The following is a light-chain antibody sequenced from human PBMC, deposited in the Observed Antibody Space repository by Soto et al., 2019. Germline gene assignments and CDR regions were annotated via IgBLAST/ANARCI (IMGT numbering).Light chain of an antibody. J-gene: IGKJ1*01. CDR3: QQYRSWPRT. CDR2: GAS. CDR1: QSVDIN. V-gene: IGKV3-15*01. Sequence: EIVLTQSPATLSVCPGERVTLSCRASQSVDINLAWYQQKPGQAPRLLIYGASTRATDMPGRFSGRGAGAELTLTISSLQSEDFAVYYCQQYRSWPRTFGQGTKVDIK.